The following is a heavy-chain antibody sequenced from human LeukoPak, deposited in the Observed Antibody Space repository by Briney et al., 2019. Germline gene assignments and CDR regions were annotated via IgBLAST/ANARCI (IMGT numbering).Heavy chain of an antibody. J-gene: IGHJ4*02. CDR1: GFIFTKYF. CDR2: ISVIVGST. V-gene: IGHV3-23*01. D-gene: IGHD3-10*01. CDR3: ATRRGDRGVLDH. Sequence: GGSLRLSCAPSGFIFTKYFMTCVRHAAGKCLGCVSLISVIVGSTFYADSVKGRFAISRDNFKHTVSLQMNSLRGEDTAIYYCATRRGDRGVLDHWGQGTLVTVSS.